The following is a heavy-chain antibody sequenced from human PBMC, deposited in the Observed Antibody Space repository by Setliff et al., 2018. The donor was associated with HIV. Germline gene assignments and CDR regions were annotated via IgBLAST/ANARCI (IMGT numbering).Heavy chain of an antibody. V-gene: IGHV4-31*03. Sequence: SETLSLTCTDSGGSITSGGFYWSWIRQYPQKGLEWIGYTYYSGGTYYNPSLKSRVTMSVDTSKNQFSLKLSSVTAADTAVYYCARGDAMTSLGAFDIWGQGTMVTVS. D-gene: IGHD2-2*01. CDR1: GGSITSGGFY. CDR3: ARGDAMTSLGAFDI. J-gene: IGHJ3*02. CDR2: TYYSGGT.